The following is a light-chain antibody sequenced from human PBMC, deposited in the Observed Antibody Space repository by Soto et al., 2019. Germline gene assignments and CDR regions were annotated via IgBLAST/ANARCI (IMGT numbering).Light chain of an antibody. CDR3: QQYSNWPRT. CDR1: QSISTF. Sequence: ELVMTQSPATLSVAPGERATLSCRASQSISTFLAWYQQKPGQAPRLLIYGASTRATGIPARFSGSGSGTEFTLTISSLQSEDFAVYYCQQYSNWPRTFGQGTKVDIK. CDR2: GAS. J-gene: IGKJ1*01. V-gene: IGKV3-15*01.